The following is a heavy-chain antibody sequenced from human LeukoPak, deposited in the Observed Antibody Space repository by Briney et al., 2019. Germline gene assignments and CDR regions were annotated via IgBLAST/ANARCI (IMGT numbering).Heavy chain of an antibody. CDR3: AKVHGTMIVVVAPFDY. V-gene: IGHV3-23*01. CDR2: ISGSGGST. D-gene: IGHD3-22*01. CDR1: GFTFSSYA. Sequence: GGSLRLSCAASGFTFSSYAMSWVRQAPGKGLEWVSAISGSGGSTYYADSVKGRFTISRGNSKNTLYLQMNSLRAEDTAVYYCAKVHGTMIVVVAPFDYWGQGTLVTVSS. J-gene: IGHJ4*02.